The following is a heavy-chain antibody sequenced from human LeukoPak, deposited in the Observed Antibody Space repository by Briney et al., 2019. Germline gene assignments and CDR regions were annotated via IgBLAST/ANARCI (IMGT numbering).Heavy chain of an antibody. CDR2: IYPGNSNT. D-gene: IGHD3-10*01. J-gene: IGHJ6*03. CDR1: GYSFVTYW. CDR3: EMGSMVRGMAYYFDV. Sequence: GGSLMIPCKGSGYSFVTYWIAWVRQMPGKGLEWMNNIYPGNSNTRSSPSFQGHVTNSADQSITPPYLQRRGLKGSDTAMYYWEMGSMVRGMAYYFDVWGKGTTVTISS. V-gene: IGHV5-51*01.